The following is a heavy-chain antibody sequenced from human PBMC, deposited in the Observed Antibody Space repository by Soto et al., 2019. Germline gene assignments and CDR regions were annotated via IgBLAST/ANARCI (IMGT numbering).Heavy chain of an antibody. J-gene: IGHJ6*02. V-gene: IGHV3-49*03. CDR3: TRAISSGWYGLHYGMDV. CDR1: GFTFGDYA. CDR2: IRSKAYGGTT. D-gene: IGHD6-19*01. Sequence: PGGSLRLSCTASGFTFGDYAMSWFRQAPGKGLEWVGFIRSKAYGGTTEYAASVKGRFTISRDDSKSIAYLQMNSLKTEDTAVYYCTRAISSGWYGLHYGMDVWGQGTTVTVSS.